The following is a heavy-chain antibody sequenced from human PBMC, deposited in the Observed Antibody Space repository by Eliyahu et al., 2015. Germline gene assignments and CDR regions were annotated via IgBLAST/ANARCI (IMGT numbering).Heavy chain of an antibody. CDR3: ARVSDDYDYWFDP. D-gene: IGHD4-17*01. Sequence: QVQLVQSGAEEKKPGSSVKVSCKASGGTFSNFAVTWVRQAPGQALEWMGGIIPIFGAVNYAQKFQGRVTIKMDESTNTAYMELNNLRSDDTAIYYCARVSDDYDYWFDPWGQGTLVTVSP. CDR1: GGTFSNFA. CDR2: IIPIFGAV. V-gene: IGHV1-69*01. J-gene: IGHJ5*02.